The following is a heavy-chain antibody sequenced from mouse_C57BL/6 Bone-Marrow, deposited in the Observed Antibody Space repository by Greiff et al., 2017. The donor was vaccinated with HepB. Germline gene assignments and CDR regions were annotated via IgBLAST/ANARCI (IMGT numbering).Heavy chain of an antibody. Sequence: VQLKQPGAELVMPGASVKLSCKASGYTFPSYWMHWVKQRPGQGLEWIGEIDPSDSYTNYNQKFKGKSTLTVDKSSSTAYMQLSSLTSEDSAVYYCARGGHYYGSRRFAYWGQGTLVTVSA. CDR2: IDPSDSYT. CDR3: ARGGHYYGSRRFAY. D-gene: IGHD1-1*01. V-gene: IGHV1-69*01. J-gene: IGHJ3*01. CDR1: GYTFPSYW.